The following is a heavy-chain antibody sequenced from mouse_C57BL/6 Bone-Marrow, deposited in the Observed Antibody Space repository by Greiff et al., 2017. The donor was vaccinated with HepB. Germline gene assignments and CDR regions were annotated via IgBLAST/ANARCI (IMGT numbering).Heavy chain of an antibody. Sequence: QVQLQQPGAELVKPGASVKLSCKASGYTFTSYWMHWVKQRPGQGREWIGMIHPNSGSTNYNEKFKSKATLTVDKSSSTAYMQLSSLTSEDSAVYYCASYYGSSYQAWFAYWGQGTLVTVSA. CDR3: ASYYGSSYQAWFAY. CDR1: GYTFTSYW. J-gene: IGHJ3*01. V-gene: IGHV1-64*01. CDR2: IHPNSGST. D-gene: IGHD1-1*01.